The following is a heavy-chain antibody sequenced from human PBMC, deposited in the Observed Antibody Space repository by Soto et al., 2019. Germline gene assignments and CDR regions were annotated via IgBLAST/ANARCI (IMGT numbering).Heavy chain of an antibody. J-gene: IGHJ4*01. CDR3: EGDHKADY. CDR2: IRQDGNEK. CDR1: GFTFSNYW. Sequence: GGSLRLSCAASGFTFSNYWMTWDRQSPGQGLEWLANIRQDGNEKYYADSVKGRFTISRDNAKNSLYLQMNSLRAEDTGLYYCEGDHKADYWGHGTLVTV. V-gene: IGHV3-7*01.